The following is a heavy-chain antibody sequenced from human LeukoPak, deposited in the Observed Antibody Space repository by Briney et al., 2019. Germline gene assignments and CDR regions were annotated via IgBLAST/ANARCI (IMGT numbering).Heavy chain of an antibody. D-gene: IGHD6-13*01. V-gene: IGHV1-18*01. CDR3: AREIAAGYNWYFDL. CDR1: GYTFTTYG. CDR2: ISAYNGNT. J-gene: IGHJ2*01. Sequence: GASVKVSCKASGYTFTTYGISWVRQAPGQGLEWMGWISAYNGNTNYAQKLQGRVTMTTDTSTSTAYMELRSLRSDDTAVYYCAREIAAGYNWYFDLWGRGTLVTVSS.